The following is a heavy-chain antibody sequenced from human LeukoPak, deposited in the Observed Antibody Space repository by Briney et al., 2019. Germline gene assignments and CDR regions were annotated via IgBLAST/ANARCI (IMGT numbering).Heavy chain of an antibody. Sequence: GEFLNISCKGSGYSFASYWISWARQMPGKGLEWMGRINPSDSYIKYSPSFQGHVTIPADKSIDTAYLQWSSLKASDTAMYYCARMQRDYYYHGMDVWGQGTTVTVSS. CDR2: INPSDSYI. CDR3: ARMQRDYYYHGMDV. J-gene: IGHJ6*02. V-gene: IGHV5-10-1*01. CDR1: GYSFASYW. D-gene: IGHD1-1*01.